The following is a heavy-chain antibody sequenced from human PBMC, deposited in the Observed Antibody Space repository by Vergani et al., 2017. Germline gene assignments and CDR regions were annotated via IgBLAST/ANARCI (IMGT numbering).Heavy chain of an antibody. CDR2: IYYSGST. V-gene: IGHV4-59*01. J-gene: IGHJ4*02. Sequence: QVQLQESGPGLVKPSETLSLTCTVSGGSISSYYWRWIRQPPGKGLEWIGYIYYSGSTNYNPPLKSRVTISVDTSKNQSSLKLSSVTAADTAVYYCATGIAAAGTYFDYWGQGTLVTVSS. CDR1: GGSISSYY. D-gene: IGHD6-13*01. CDR3: ATGIAAAGTYFDY.